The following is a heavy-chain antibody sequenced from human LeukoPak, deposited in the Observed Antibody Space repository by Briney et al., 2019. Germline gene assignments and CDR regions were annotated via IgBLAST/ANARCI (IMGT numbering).Heavy chain of an antibody. V-gene: IGHV1-69*05. Sequence: SVKVSCKASGGTFSSYAIRWVRQAPGQGLEGMGGIIPIFGTANNAQKFQGRVTISTDDSTSTAYMELSSLRSEDTAVYYCAREMGAVAGLRYFDLWGRGTLVTVSS. D-gene: IGHD6-19*01. CDR2: IIPIFGTA. CDR1: GGTFSSYA. J-gene: IGHJ2*01. CDR3: AREMGAVAGLRYFDL.